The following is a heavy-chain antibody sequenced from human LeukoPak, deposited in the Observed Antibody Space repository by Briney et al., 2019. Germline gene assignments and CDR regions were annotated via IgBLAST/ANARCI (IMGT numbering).Heavy chain of an antibody. J-gene: IGHJ5*02. CDR3: ARALGSSWYGGDWFDP. CDR2: INPNSGGT. D-gene: IGHD6-13*01. V-gene: IGHV1-2*04. Sequence: ASVKVSCKASGYTFTGYYMHWVRQAPGQGLEWMGWINPNSGGTNYAQKFQGWVTMTRDTSISTAYMELSRLRSDDTAVYYCARALGSSWYGGDWFDPWGQGTLVTVSS. CDR1: GYTFTGYY.